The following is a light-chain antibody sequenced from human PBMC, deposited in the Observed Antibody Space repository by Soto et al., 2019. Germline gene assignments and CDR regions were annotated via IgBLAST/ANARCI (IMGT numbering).Light chain of an antibody. Sequence: QSALTQPASVSGSPGQSMTISCTGTTSDVGRYNYVSWYQQHPGKAPKLIIYDVSNRPSGVSNRFSGSKSGNTASLTISGLQAEDEADYYCNSYTSSSTYVFGTGTKLTVL. CDR3: NSYTSSSTYV. CDR2: DVS. J-gene: IGLJ1*01. V-gene: IGLV2-14*01. CDR1: TSDVGRYNY.